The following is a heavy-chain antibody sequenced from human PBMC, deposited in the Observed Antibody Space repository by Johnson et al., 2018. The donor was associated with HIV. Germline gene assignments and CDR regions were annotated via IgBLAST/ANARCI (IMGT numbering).Heavy chain of an antibody. CDR1: GFTFSNAW. D-gene: IGHD3-10*01. Sequence: QVQLVESGGGLVKPGGSLRLSCAASGFTFSNAWMSWVRQAPGKGLEWVSYISSSGSTIYYADSVKGRFTISRDNAKNSLYLQMNSLRAEDTALYYCARGRFGVLDAFDIWGQGTMVTVSS. V-gene: IGHV3-11*01. J-gene: IGHJ3*02. CDR3: ARGRFGVLDAFDI. CDR2: ISSSGSTI.